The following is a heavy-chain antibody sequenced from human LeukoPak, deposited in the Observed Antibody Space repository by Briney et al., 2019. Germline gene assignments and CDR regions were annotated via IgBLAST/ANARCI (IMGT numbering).Heavy chain of an antibody. V-gene: IGHV3-7*03. J-gene: IGHJ4*02. D-gene: IGHD4-23*01. CDR1: GFTFSSYW. Sequence: PGGSLRLSCAASGFTFSSYWMNWARQAPGKGLEWVASINHNGNVNYYVDSVKGRFTISRDNAKNSLYLQVSNLRAEDTAVYYCVRGNDYGGPHYWGQGTLVTVSS. CDR3: VRGNDYGGPHY. CDR2: INHNGNVN.